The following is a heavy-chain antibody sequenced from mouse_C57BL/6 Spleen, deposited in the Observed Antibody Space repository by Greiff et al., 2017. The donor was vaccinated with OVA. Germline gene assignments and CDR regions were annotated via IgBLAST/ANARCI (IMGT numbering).Heavy chain of an antibody. Sequence: EVQGVEPGGGLVKPGGSLKLSCAASGFTFSSYAMSWVRQTPEKRLEWVATISDGGSYTYYPDNVKGRFTISRDNAKNNLYLQMSHLKSEDTAMYYCARGGRAMDYWGQGTSVTVSS. CDR1: GFTFSSYA. CDR2: ISDGGSYT. V-gene: IGHV5-4*01. J-gene: IGHJ4*01. CDR3: ARGGRAMDY.